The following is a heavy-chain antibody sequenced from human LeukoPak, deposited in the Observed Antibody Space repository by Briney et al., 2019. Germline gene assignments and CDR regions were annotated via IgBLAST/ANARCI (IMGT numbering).Heavy chain of an antibody. CDR2: INPNSGGT. CDR1: GYTFTGYY. Sequence: ASVKVSCKASGYTFTGYYMHWVRQAPGQGLEWMGWINPNSGGTNYAQKFQGRVTMTRDTSISTAYMELSRLRSDDTAGYYCARIQRKRWLQLPVGFDYWGQGTLVTVSS. J-gene: IGHJ4*02. D-gene: IGHD5-24*01. CDR3: ARIQRKRWLQLPVGFDY. V-gene: IGHV1-2*02.